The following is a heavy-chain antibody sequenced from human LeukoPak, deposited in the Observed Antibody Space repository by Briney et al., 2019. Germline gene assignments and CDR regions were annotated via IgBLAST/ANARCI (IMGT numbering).Heavy chain of an antibody. Sequence: SETLSLTCTVSGGSISSSSYYWSWLRQPPGTGLEWIGYIYYSGSTNYNTSLKSRVTISVDTSKNQFSLKLSSVTAADTAVYYCARVRGSDDVLYYYYYMDVWGKGTTVTISS. J-gene: IGHJ6*03. V-gene: IGHV4-61*01. CDR3: ARVRGSDDVLYYYYYMDV. CDR1: GGSISSSSYY. CDR2: IYYSGST. D-gene: IGHD3-9*01.